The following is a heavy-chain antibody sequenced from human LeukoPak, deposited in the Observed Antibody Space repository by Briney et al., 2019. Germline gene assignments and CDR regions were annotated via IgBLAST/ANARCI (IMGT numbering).Heavy chain of an antibody. Sequence: ASVKVSCKASGYTFTGYYMHWVRQAPGQGLEWMGRINPNSGGTNYAQKFQGRVTMTRDTSISTAYMELRSLRSDDTAVYYCARDEMKLGAFDYWGQGTLVTVSS. CDR2: INPNSGGT. CDR3: ARDEMKLGAFDY. D-gene: IGHD7-27*01. V-gene: IGHV1-2*06. J-gene: IGHJ4*02. CDR1: GYTFTGYY.